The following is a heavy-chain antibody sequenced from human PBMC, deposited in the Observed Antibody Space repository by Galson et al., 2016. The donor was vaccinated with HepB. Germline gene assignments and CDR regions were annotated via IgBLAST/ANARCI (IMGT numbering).Heavy chain of an antibody. CDR2: VSGSSRA. Sequence: SLRLSCAASGFTFSSYAMSWVRQAPGKGLEWVSAVSGSSRAYYADSVKGRFTISRDNPKNTLYLQMNSLRAEDTAVYYCTRRTGGSPDYWGQGTLVTVSS. V-gene: IGHV3-23*01. J-gene: IGHJ4*02. D-gene: IGHD3-16*01. CDR3: TRRTGGSPDY. CDR1: GFTFSSYA.